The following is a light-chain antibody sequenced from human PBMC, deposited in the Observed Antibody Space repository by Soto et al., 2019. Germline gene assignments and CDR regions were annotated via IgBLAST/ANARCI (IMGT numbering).Light chain of an antibody. CDR3: QQNYSPPPIT. V-gene: IGKV1-5*03. CDR1: QTISSW. J-gene: IGKJ5*01. Sequence: DIQMTQSPSTLSGSVGDRVTITCRASQTISSWLAWYQQKPGKAPNLLIYKTSTLQRGVPSRFSGSGSGTEFTLTISSLQTEDFATYYCQQNYSPPPITFGQGTLLEIK. CDR2: KTS.